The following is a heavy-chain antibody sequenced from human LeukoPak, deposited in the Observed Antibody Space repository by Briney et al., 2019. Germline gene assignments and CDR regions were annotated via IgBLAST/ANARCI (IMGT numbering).Heavy chain of an antibody. V-gene: IGHV4-59*01. J-gene: IGHJ6*03. Sequence: PSETLSLTCTVSGGSISSYYWSWIRQPPGKGLEWIGYIYYSESTNYNPSLKSRVTVSVDTSKNQFSLKLSSVTAADTAVYYCARGRSSTYYYMDVWGKGTTVTVSS. CDR2: IYYSEST. CDR3: ARGRSSTYYYMDV. D-gene: IGHD1-26*01. CDR1: GGSISSYY.